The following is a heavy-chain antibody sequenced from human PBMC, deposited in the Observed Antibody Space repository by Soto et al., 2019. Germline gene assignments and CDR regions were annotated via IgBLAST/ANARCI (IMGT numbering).Heavy chain of an antibody. CDR3: AKRDAYRGGDCLDAFDI. J-gene: IGHJ3*02. V-gene: IGHV1-3*01. Sequence: GASVKVSCKASGYTFTSYAMHWVRQAPGQRLVWMVCSNAGNGNTKYSQKFQGRGTITRDTSASTAYMELSSLRSEDTAVYYCAKRDAYRGGDCLDAFDIWGQGTRVTVSS. CDR2: SNAGNGNT. D-gene: IGHD2-21*02. CDR1: GYTFTSYA.